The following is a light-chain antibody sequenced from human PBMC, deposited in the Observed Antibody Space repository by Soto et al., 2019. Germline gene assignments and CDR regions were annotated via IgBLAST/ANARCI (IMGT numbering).Light chain of an antibody. V-gene: IGLV2-23*02. Sequence: QSVLTQPASVSGSPGQSITISCTGTSSDVGRYNLVSWYQQHPGKAPKLMIYEVSKRPSGVSNRFSGSKSGNTASLTISGLQAEDEADYSCGSYAGSSTFVVFGGGTKRTV. CDR1: SSDVGRYNL. CDR2: EVS. J-gene: IGLJ2*01. CDR3: GSYAGSSTFVV.